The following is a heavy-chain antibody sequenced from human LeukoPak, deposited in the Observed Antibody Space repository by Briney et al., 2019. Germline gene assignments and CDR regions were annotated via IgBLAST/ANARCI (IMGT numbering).Heavy chain of an antibody. CDR1: GFSFSSYE. J-gene: IGHJ4*02. D-gene: IGHD2-15*01. Sequence: PGGSLRLSCAASGFSFSSYEMNWVRQAPGKGLEWVSYISSSGSIMYSADSVKGRFTISRDNAKNSLYLQMSSLRDEDTAIYYCAREGYCSGGSCYRLDYWGQGTLLTVSS. V-gene: IGHV3-48*03. CDR2: ISSSGSIM. CDR3: AREGYCSGGSCYRLDY.